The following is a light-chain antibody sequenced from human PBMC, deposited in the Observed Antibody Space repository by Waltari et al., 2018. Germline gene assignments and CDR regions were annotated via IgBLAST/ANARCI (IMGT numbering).Light chain of an antibody. CDR1: QRVASNY. V-gene: IGKV3-20*01. CDR2: ATS. J-gene: IGKJ1*01. Sequence: VVLTQSPDTLSLSPGERATLSCRASQRVASNYLAWYQQKPGQAPGLLIYATSTKATGTPDRFSGSGSGTDFILTISRLEPEDFAVYFCQQYGTSHWTFGQGTRVEFK. CDR3: QQYGTSHWT.